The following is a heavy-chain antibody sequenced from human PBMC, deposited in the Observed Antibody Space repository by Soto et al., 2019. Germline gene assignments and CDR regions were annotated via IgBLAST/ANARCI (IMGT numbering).Heavy chain of an antibody. CDR2: ISGSGGST. D-gene: IGHD3-10*01. V-gene: IGHV3-23*01. CDR1: GFTFSSYA. Sequence: GGSLRLSCAASGFTFSSYAMSWVRQAPGKGLEWVSAISGSGGSTYYADSVKGRFTISRDNSKNTLYLQMNSLRAEDTAVNYCAKASGEGSGSYDRSYYYYGMDVWGQGTTVTVSS. CDR3: AKASGEGSGSYDRSYYYYGMDV. J-gene: IGHJ6*02.